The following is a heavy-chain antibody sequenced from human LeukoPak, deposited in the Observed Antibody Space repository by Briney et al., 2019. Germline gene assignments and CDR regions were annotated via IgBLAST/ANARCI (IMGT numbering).Heavy chain of an antibody. CDR2: INAGNGNT. Sequence: ASVKVSCKASGYTFTSYAMHWVRQAPGQRLEWMGWINAGNGNTKYSQKFQGRVTITRDTSASTAYMELSSLRSEDTAVYYCARKYYPEWLFSHDAFDIWGQGTMVTVSS. J-gene: IGHJ3*02. CDR1: GYTFTSYA. V-gene: IGHV1-3*01. D-gene: IGHD3-3*01. CDR3: ARKYYPEWLFSHDAFDI.